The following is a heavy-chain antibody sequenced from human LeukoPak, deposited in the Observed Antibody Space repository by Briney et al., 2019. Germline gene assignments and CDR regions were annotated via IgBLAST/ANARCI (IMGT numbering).Heavy chain of an antibody. J-gene: IGHJ4*02. CDR2: IYYSGTT. D-gene: IGHD6-19*01. CDR3: ARQTSSGGWLYYFDY. CDR1: GGSISSSSYY. Sequence: SETLSLTCTVSGGSISSSSYYWGWIRQTPGKGLEWIGSIYYSGTTYYNPSLKSPVTISVDTSKNQFSLKLSSVTAADTAVYYCARQTSSGGWLYYFDYWGQGTLVTVSS. V-gene: IGHV4-39*01.